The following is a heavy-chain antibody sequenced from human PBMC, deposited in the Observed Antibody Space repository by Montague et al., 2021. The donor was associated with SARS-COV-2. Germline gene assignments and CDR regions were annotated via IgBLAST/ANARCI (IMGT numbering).Heavy chain of an antibody. J-gene: IGHJ3*01. Sequence: SETLSLTCAVYSGSFSDYYWTWIRQSPGKGLEWIGEINHTGSATYNPSLKGRATLSRDTSKNQFSLKLQSVTPADTALYYCARGQVTISGVLIFIPAAGHFDVWGQGTSVTVSS. CDR3: ARGQVTISGVLIFIPAAGHFDV. CDR1: SGSFSDYY. CDR2: INHTGSA. V-gene: IGHV4-34*01. D-gene: IGHD3-3*01.